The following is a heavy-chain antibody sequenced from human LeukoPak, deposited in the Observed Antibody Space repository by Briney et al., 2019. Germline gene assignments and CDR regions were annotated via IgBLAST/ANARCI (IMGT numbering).Heavy chain of an antibody. J-gene: IGHJ4*02. V-gene: IGHV1-8*01. D-gene: IGHD3-9*01. CDR2: MNPNSGNT. Sequence: ASVKVSCKASGYTFTSYDINWVRQATGQGLEWRGWMNPNSGNTGYAQKFQGRVTMTRNTSISTAYMELSSLRSEDTAVYYCARAAYDILTGPQYYFDYWGQGTLVTVSS. CDR1: GYTFTSYD. CDR3: ARAAYDILTGPQYYFDY.